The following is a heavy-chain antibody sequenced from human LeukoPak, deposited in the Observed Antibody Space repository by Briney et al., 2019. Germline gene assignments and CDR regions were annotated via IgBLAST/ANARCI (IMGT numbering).Heavy chain of an antibody. CDR3: AKRGAEVGTTVAPGDY. D-gene: IGHD1-26*01. CDR2: ISGNGYP. J-gene: IGHJ4*02. V-gene: IGHV3-23*01. CDR1: GFTLSSYA. Sequence: GSLRLSCAASGFTLSSYAMNWVRQAPGKGLEWVSAISGNGYPYYADSVKGRFTISRDNSKNTLYLQMNRLRAEDTAVYYCAKRGAEVGTTVAPGDYWGQGTLLTVSS.